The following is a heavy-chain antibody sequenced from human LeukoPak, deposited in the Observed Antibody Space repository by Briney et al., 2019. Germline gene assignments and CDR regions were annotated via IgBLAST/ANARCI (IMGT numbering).Heavy chain of an antibody. CDR1: GFTFDDYA. CDR3: AKSYYDSSGYLYFQH. J-gene: IGHJ1*01. D-gene: IGHD3-22*01. V-gene: IGHV3-43*02. CDR2: ISGDGGST. Sequence: GGSLRLSCAASGFTFDDYAMHWVRQAPGKGLEWVPLISGDGGSTYYADSVKGRFTISRDNSKNSLYLQMNSLRTEDTALYYCAKSYYDSSGYLYFQHWGQGTLVTVSS.